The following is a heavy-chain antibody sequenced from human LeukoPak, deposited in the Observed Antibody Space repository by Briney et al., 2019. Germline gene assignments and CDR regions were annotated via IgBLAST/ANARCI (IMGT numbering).Heavy chain of an antibody. D-gene: IGHD6-19*01. CDR1: GGTFSSYA. V-gene: IGHV1-18*01. CDR3: ARDRRYSSGWYYDSFDI. Sequence: ASVKVSCKASGGTFSSYAITWVRQAPGQGLEWMGWISAYNGDTNYAQKLQGRVTMTTDRSTSTVYMELGSLRSDDTAVYYCARDRRYSSGWYYDSFDIWGQGTMVTVSS. CDR2: ISAYNGDT. J-gene: IGHJ3*02.